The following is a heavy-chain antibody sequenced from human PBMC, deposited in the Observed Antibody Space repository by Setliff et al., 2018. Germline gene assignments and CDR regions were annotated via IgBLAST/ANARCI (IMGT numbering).Heavy chain of an antibody. D-gene: IGHD2-8*02. CDR3: ARLSPYNTGPPFDY. Sequence: PSETLSLTCSVSGDSIFDNHWSWIRQSPGRGLEWIAYISYTGSTNYNPSLKSRVTISLDTSKNHFSLNLRSVTAADTAVYYCARLSPYNTGPPFDYWGQGTLVTVS. J-gene: IGHJ4*02. V-gene: IGHV4-59*08. CDR1: GDSIFDNH. CDR2: ISYTGST.